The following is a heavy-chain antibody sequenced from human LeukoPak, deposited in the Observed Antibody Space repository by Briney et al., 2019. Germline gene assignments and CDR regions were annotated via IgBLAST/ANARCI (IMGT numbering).Heavy chain of an antibody. CDR1: GGTFSSYA. J-gene: IGHJ4*02. Sequence: SVKVSCKASGGTFSSYAISWVRQAPGQGLEWMGGIIPIFGTANYAQKFQGRVTITTDGSTSTAYMELSSLRSEDTAVYYCARESEVLPTVVTPYFDYWGQGTLVTVSS. V-gene: IGHV1-69*05. CDR3: ARESEVLPTVVTPYFDY. CDR2: IIPIFGTA. D-gene: IGHD4-23*01.